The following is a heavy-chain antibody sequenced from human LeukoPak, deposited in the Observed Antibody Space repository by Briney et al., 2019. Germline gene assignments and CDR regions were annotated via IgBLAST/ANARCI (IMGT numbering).Heavy chain of an antibody. CDR2: IKQDGSEK. CDR3: ARVFYARGYSYGLFGRSDY. V-gene: IGHV3-7*01. J-gene: IGHJ4*02. D-gene: IGHD5-18*01. Sequence: PGGSLRLSCAASGFTFSSYWMSWVRQAPGKGLEWVANIKQDGSEKYHVDSVKGRFTISRDNAKNSLYLQMNSLRAEDTAVYYCARVFYARGYSYGLFGRSDYWGQGTLVTVSS. CDR1: GFTFSSYW.